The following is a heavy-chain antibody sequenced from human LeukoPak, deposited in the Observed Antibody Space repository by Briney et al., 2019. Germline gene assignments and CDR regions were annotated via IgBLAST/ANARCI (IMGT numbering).Heavy chain of an antibody. CDR2: ISGSGGST. CDR3: AKDRTVVRGVTDY. V-gene: IGHV3-23*01. D-gene: IGHD3-10*01. CDR1: GFTFSSYA. J-gene: IGHJ4*02. Sequence: PGGSLGLSCAASGFTFSSYAMSWVRQAPGKGLEWVSAISGSGGSTYYADSVKGRFTISRDNSKNTLYLQMNSLRAEDTAVYYCAKDRTVVRGVTDYWGQGTLVTVSS.